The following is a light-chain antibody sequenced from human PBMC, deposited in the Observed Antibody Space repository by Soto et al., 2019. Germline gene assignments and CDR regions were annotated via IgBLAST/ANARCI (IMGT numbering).Light chain of an antibody. CDR2: TAS. CDR1: QGISSH. Sequence: AIRMTQSPSSFSASTGDRVTITCRAIQGISSHLAWYQVKPGKAPWLLIYTASYLVSGVQSRCSGSGSGTDFTLAISALQYEEFAVYYCTQYFSYPPTVGGGIKVVIK. V-gene: IGKV1-8*01. CDR3: TQYFSYPPT. J-gene: IGKJ4*02.